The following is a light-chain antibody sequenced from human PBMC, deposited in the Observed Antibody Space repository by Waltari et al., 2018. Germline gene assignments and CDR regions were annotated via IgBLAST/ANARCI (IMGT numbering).Light chain of an antibody. CDR1: SSNIGDNT. CDR3: AAWDDSLNGPV. CDR2: GTR. J-gene: IGLJ1*01. Sequence: QSVLTQPPSASGTPGQSILLSCSGSSSNIGDNTVTWYQQVPGTAPKLLIYGTRERPSGVSNRLSGSKSGTSASLAISALQPEDEADYYCAAWDDSLNGPVFGTGTKVTVL. V-gene: IGLV1-44*01.